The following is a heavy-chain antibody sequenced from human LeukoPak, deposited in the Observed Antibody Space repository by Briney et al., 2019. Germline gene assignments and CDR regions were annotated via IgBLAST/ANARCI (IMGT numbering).Heavy chain of an antibody. CDR3: ARGGVGYCSGGSCYTHFDY. CDR1: GGSFSGYY. Sequence: PSETQSLTCAVYGGSFSGYYWSWIRQPPGKGLEWIGEINHSGSTNYNPSLKSRVTISVDTPKNQFSLKLSSVAAADTAVYYCARGGVGYCSGGSCYTHFDYWGQGTLVTVSS. CDR2: INHSGST. D-gene: IGHD2-15*01. V-gene: IGHV4-34*01. J-gene: IGHJ4*02.